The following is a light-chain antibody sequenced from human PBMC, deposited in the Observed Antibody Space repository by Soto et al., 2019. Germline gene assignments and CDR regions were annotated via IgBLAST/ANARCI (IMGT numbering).Light chain of an antibody. J-gene: IGLJ1*01. V-gene: IGLV1-40*01. CDR3: QSYDSSLSGWV. CDR2: GNS. Sequence: QSVLTQPPSVSGAPGQRVTISCTGSSSNIGAGYDVHWYQQLPGTAPKLLSYGNSNRPSGVPDRCSGSKSGTSASLAITGLQAEDEADYYCQSYDSSLSGWVFGTGTKVTVL. CDR1: SSNIGAGYD.